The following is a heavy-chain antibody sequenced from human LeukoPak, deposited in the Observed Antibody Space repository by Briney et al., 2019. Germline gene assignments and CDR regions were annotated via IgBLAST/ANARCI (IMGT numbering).Heavy chain of an antibody. V-gene: IGHV3-23*01. CDR1: GFTVSGSY. Sequence: PGGPLRLSCAASGFTVSGSYMSWVRQAPGEGLEWVSTISVRGGSTFYADSVKGRFTISRDNSKNTVYLQMNSLRAEDTAVYYCAKDRRIAAAGKYYYYYYGMDVWGQGTTVTVSS. CDR2: ISVRGGST. J-gene: IGHJ6*02. CDR3: AKDRRIAAAGKYYYYYYGMDV. D-gene: IGHD6-13*01.